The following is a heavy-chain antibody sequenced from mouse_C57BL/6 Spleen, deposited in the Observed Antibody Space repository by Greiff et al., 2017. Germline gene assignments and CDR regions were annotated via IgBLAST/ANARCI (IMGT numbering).Heavy chain of an antibody. Sequence: QVQLQQPGTELVKPGASVKLSCKASGYTFTSYWMHWVKQRPGQGLEWIGNINPSNGGTNYNEKFKSKATLTVDKSSSTAYMQLSSLTSEDSAVYYGARGGVDGYYVEAMDYWGQGTSVTVSS. V-gene: IGHV1-53*01. CDR2: INPSNGGT. CDR1: GYTFTSYW. CDR3: ARGGVDGYYVEAMDY. D-gene: IGHD2-3*01. J-gene: IGHJ4*01.